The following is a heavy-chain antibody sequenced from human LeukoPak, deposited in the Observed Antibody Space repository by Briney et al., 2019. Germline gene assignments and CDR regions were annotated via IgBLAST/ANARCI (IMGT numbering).Heavy chain of an antibody. Sequence: GESLKISCKGSGYNFNTYWVAWVRQLPGKGLEWMGIIRPMNSDVRYSPSFQGQVAISADRCINTAYLQWSSLTASDTAMYYCASRPFETTVVPWDFYWGQGTQVTVSS. D-gene: IGHD4-17*01. CDR1: GYNFNTYW. CDR3: ASRPFETTVVPWDFY. CDR2: IRPMNSDV. V-gene: IGHV5-51*01. J-gene: IGHJ4*02.